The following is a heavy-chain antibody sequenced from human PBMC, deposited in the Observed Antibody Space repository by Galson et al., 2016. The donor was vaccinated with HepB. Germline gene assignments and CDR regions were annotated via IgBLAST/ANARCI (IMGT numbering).Heavy chain of an antibody. CDR2: IDPNSGGT. D-gene: IGHD2-15*01. CDR1: GYTFTDQY. Sequence: SVKVSCKASGYTFTDQYVHWARQAPGQGLEWMGWIDPNSGGTNYAQKFQGRVTMTGDTSLSTAYMELSRLTSEDTAVYYCASKHCRGVDCHLPFFDFWGQGSLVTVSS. CDR3: ASKHCRGVDCHLPFFDF. J-gene: IGHJ4*02. V-gene: IGHV1-2*02.